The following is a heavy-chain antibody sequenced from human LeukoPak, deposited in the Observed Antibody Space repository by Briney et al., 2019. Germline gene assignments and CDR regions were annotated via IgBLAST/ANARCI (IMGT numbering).Heavy chain of an antibody. CDR3: ARVDYGDYEENWFDP. CDR1: GGSISSYY. J-gene: IGHJ5*02. Sequence: SETLSLTCTVSGGSISSYYWTWIRQPPGKGLEWIGYIYYSGSTNYNPSLKSRVTISVDTSKDQFSLKLSSVTAADTAVYYCARVDYGDYEENWFDPWGQGTLVTVSS. D-gene: IGHD4-17*01. V-gene: IGHV4-59*01. CDR2: IYYSGST.